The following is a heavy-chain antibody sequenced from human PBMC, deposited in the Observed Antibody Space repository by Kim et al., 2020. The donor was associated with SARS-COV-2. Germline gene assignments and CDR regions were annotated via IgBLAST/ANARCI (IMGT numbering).Heavy chain of an antibody. V-gene: IGHV3-21*01. CDR1: GFTFSSYS. J-gene: IGHJ2*01. CDR2: ISSSSSYI. D-gene: IGHD3-22*01. CDR3: ARDTARPYYYDSSPPLVWYFDL. Sequence: GGSLRLSCAASGFTFSSYSMNWVRQAPGKGLEWVSSISSSSSYIYYADSVKGRFTISRDNAKNSLYLQMNSLRAEDTAVYYCARDTARPYYYDSSPPLVWYFDLWGRGTLGTVSS.